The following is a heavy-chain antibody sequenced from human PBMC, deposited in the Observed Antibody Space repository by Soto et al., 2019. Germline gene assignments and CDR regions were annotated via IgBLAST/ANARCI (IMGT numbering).Heavy chain of an antibody. Sequence: GGSVRLSCAASEFIFSGYAMHWVRQAPGKGLEXVAXXXXXGXXXYYADSVKGRFTISRDNSKTTLYLQMKTLRAEDTAVYYCAKDQRYSWGQGSLVTVAS. CDR1: EFIFSGYA. D-gene: IGHD1-20*01. CDR3: AKDQRYS. V-gene: IGHV3-30*07. CDR2: XXXXGXXX. J-gene: IGHJ5*02.